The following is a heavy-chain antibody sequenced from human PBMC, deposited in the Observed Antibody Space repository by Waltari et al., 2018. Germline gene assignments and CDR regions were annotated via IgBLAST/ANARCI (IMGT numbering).Heavy chain of an antibody. CDR3: ASRYYDFWSGYSLFDY. Sequence: EVQLVESGGGLVQPGGSLRLSCAASGFTFSSYWMSWVRQAPGKGLEWVANIKQDGSWKYYVDSVKGRFTISGDNAKNSLYRQMNSLRAEDTAVYYCASRYYDFWSGYSLFDYWGQGTLVTVSS. CDR1: GFTFSSYW. J-gene: IGHJ4*02. CDR2: IKQDGSWK. V-gene: IGHV3-7*01. D-gene: IGHD3-3*01.